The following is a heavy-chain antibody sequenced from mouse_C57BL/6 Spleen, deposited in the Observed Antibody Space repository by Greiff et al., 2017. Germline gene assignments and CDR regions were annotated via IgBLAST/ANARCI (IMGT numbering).Heavy chain of an antibody. CDR2: INPNNGGT. J-gene: IGHJ3*01. V-gene: IGHV1-18*01. CDR1: GYTFTDYN. D-gene: IGHD2-5*01. CDR3: AREGAYYSNSWFAY. Sequence: EVKLMESGPELVKPGASVKIPCKASGYTFTDYNMDWVKQSHGKSLEWIGDINPNNGGTIYNQKFKGKATLTVDKSSSTAYMELRSLTSEDTAVYYCAREGAYYSNSWFAYWGQGTLVTVSA.